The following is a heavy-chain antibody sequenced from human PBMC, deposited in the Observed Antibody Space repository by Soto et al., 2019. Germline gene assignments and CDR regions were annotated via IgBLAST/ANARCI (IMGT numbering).Heavy chain of an antibody. CDR1: GYTFTSYA. CDR2: INAGNGNT. V-gene: IGHV1-3*01. CDR3: ARDFTGSYLGLDY. J-gene: IGHJ4*02. Sequence: QVQLVQSGAEVKKPGASVKVSCKASGYTFTSYAMHWVRQAPGQRLEWMGWINAGNGNTKCSQKFQGRVTITRDTSASTAYMELSSLRSEDTAVYYCARDFTGSYLGLDYWGQGTLVTVSS. D-gene: IGHD1-26*01.